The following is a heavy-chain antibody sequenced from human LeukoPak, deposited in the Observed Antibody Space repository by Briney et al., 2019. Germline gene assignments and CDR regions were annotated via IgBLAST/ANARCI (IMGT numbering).Heavy chain of an antibody. D-gene: IGHD1-26*01. CDR2: MYCSGST. Sequence: SETLSLTCTVSGVPISSRSYYCGWIRQPPGKGLEWIGSMYCSGSTYYNPSLKSRVTISVHTPENHLSLKLTSVTAADTAVYYCARHLRFGSSALPRDVFDIWGRGTVVTVSS. V-gene: IGHV4-39*01. CDR1: GVPISSRSYY. J-gene: IGHJ3*02. CDR3: ARHLRFGSSALPRDVFDI.